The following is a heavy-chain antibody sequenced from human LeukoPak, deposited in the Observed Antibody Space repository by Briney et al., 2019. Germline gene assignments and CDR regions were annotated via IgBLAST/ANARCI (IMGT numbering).Heavy chain of an antibody. D-gene: IGHD2-2*01. CDR1: GGSISSGSYY. CDR3: ARWGVVPAAVDY. CDR2: IYTSGST. Sequence: PSQTLSLTCTVSGGSISSGSYYWSWIRQPAGKGLEWIGRIYTSGSTNYNPSLKSRVTTSVDTSKNQFSLKLSSVTAADTAVYYCARWGVVPAAVDYWGQGTLVTVSS. J-gene: IGHJ4*02. V-gene: IGHV4-61*02.